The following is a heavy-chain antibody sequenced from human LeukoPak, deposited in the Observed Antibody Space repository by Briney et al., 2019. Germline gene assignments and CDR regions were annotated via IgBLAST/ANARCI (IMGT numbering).Heavy chain of an antibody. Sequence: GASVKVSCKASGYTFTGYYMHWVRQAPGQGLEWMGWINPNSGGTNYAQKFQGRVTMTRDTSISTAYMELSRLRSDDTAVYYCARLYYDILTGYPLDWGRGTLVTVSS. V-gene: IGHV1-2*02. CDR3: ARLYYDILTGYPLD. CDR1: GYTFTGYY. J-gene: IGHJ4*02. CDR2: INPNSGGT. D-gene: IGHD3-9*01.